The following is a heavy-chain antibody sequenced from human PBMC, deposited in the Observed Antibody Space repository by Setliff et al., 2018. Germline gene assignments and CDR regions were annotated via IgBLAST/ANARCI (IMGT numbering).Heavy chain of an antibody. Sequence: TFKNYGMHWVRQAPGKGLEWVAVIYHDGGNKYYADSVKGRFIISRDNSKNSCFLQMNNLRVEDTATYYCAKDTVNDGIWDFDSWGQGIVVTVSS. CDR1: TFKNYG. CDR3: AKDTVNDGIWDFDS. V-gene: IGHV3-33*03. CDR2: IYHDGGNK. D-gene: IGHD4-17*01. J-gene: IGHJ4*02.